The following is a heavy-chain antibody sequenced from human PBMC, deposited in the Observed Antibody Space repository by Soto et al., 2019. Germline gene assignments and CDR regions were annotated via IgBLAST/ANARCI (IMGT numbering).Heavy chain of an antibody. CDR1: GFTFSTYA. CDR3: VKGYWKGDV. Sequence: EVQLLESGGGLVQPGGSLRLSCAASGFTFSTYAMNWVRQAPGNGLEWVSAISGSRGSIHYADSVKGRFTISRDNSQNTLYLQMNSLGDEDTAIYHCVKGYWKGDVWGQGTAVTVSS. V-gene: IGHV3-23*01. D-gene: IGHD1-1*01. CDR2: ISGSRGSI. J-gene: IGHJ6*02.